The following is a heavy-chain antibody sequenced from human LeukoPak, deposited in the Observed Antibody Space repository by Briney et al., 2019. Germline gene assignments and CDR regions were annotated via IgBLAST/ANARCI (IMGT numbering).Heavy chain of an antibody. CDR1: GYTFTSYY. V-gene: IGHV1-46*01. CDR3: AIGGSNYDYLWGSYRYGLDY. CDR2: INPSGGST. J-gene: IGHJ4*01. D-gene: IGHD3-16*02. Sequence: GASVKVSCKASGYTFTSYYMHWVRQTPGQGLEWMGIINPSGGSTSYAQKFQGRVTMTRDTSTSTAYMELRSLRSDDTAVYYCAIGGSNYDYLWGSYRYGLDYWGHGTLVTVSS.